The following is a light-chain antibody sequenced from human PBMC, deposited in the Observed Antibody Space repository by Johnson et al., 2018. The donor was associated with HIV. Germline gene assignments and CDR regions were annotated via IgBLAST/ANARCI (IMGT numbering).Light chain of an antibody. V-gene: IGLV1-44*01. J-gene: IGLJ1*01. Sequence: QSVLTQPPSVSAAPGQKVTISCSGSSSDMGNYVSWYQQLPGTAPKLLIYSNNQRPSGVPDRFSGSKSGTSASLAISGLQSEAEADYYCAAWDDSLNGPLYVFGTGTKVTVL. CDR1: SSDMGNY. CDR2: SNN. CDR3: AAWDDSLNGPLYV.